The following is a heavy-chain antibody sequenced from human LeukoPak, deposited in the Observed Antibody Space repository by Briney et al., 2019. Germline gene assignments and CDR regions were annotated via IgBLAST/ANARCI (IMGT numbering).Heavy chain of an antibody. CDR3: ARGRSDGYSLDY. J-gene: IGHJ4*02. CDR1: GGTFSSYA. CDR2: IIPILGIA. Sequence: ASVKVSCKASGGTFSSYAIIWVRQAPGQGLEWMGRIIPILGIANYAQKFQGRVTITADKSTSTAYMELSSLRSEDTAVYYCARGRSDGYSLDYWGQGTLVTVSS. V-gene: IGHV1-69*04. D-gene: IGHD5-18*01.